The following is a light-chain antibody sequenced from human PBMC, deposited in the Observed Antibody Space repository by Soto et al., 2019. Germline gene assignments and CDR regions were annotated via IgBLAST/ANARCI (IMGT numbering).Light chain of an antibody. Sequence: QSVLTQPPSVSGAPGQRVTISCTGSSSNIGPGYDVHWYQQLPGTAPKLLIYGNNNRPSGVPDRFSGSKSGNSASLAITGLQAEDEGDYYCQSYDSTLRGSVFGGGTKLTVL. J-gene: IGLJ2*01. CDR2: GNN. CDR3: QSYDSTLRGSV. V-gene: IGLV1-40*01. CDR1: SSNIGPGYD.